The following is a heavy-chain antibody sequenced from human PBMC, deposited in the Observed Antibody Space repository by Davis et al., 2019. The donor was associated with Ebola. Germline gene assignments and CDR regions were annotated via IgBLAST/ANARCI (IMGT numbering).Heavy chain of an antibody. J-gene: IGHJ4*02. CDR2: IRSNANSYAT. D-gene: IGHD6-6*01. V-gene: IGHV3-73*01. CDR1: GFTFSGSA. CDR3: ETSSSSGGDY. Sequence: GESLKIPCAAPGFTFSGSAIHWVRQASGKGLEWVGRIRSNANSYATAYAASVKGRFTISRDNSKNTAYLQMNSLKTEDTAVYYCETSSSSGGDYWGQGTLVTVSS.